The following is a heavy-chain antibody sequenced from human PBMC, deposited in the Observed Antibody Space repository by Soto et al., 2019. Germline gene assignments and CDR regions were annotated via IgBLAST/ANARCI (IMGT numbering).Heavy chain of an antibody. CDR1: GASISSYY. D-gene: IGHD4-17*01. V-gene: IGHV4-59*01. Sequence: QVQLQESGPGLVKPSETLSLTCSVSGASISSYYWSWIRQPPGKGLEWIGYIYYRGSTNYNPSLNSQVTISVATSKSQASPKLTSATAADTAVDYWGTGVPNDYLSNQYPVDVWGRGTTASVSS. J-gene: IGHJ6*04. CDR3: GTGVPNDYLSNQYPVDV. CDR2: IYYRGST.